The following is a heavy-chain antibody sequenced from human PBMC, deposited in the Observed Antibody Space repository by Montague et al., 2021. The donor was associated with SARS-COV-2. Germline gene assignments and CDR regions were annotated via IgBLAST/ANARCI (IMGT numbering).Heavy chain of an antibody. CDR3: ARLRDGVVPSPILGVGPFYSYYYMDV. D-gene: IGHD3-10*01. CDR2: INHGGST. CDR1: GGSFSGFY. V-gene: IGHV4-34*01. J-gene: IGHJ6*03. Sequence: SETLSLTRAVSGGSFSGFYWSWIRQSPGKGLEWMGEINHGGSTKFSPSLKGRLTISTDTSKNQFSLKLTSVAAADTAVYYCARLRDGVVPSPILGVGPFYSYYYMDVWGRGTPVTVSS.